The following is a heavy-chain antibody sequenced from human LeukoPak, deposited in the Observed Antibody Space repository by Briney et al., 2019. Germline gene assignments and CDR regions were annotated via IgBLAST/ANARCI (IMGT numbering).Heavy chain of an antibody. D-gene: IGHD1-26*01. CDR2: ISAYNGDT. CDR3: ARLGRYHLFSYMDV. Sequence: ASVKVSCKASGFTFTAYGINWMRQAPGQGLEWMGWISAYNGDTKYAQKVQGRVSMTTDTSTNTEYMEVRSLRADDTAVYYCARLGRYHLFSYMDVWGKGTTVTVSS. J-gene: IGHJ6*03. V-gene: IGHV1-18*01. CDR1: GFTFTAYG.